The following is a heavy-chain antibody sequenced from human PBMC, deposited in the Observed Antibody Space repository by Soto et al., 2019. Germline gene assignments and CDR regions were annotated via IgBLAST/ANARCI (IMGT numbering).Heavy chain of an antibody. J-gene: IGHJ4*02. D-gene: IGHD6-6*01. V-gene: IGHV4-59*08. CDR1: GGSISSYY. Sequence: SETLSLTCTVSGGSISSYYWSWIRQPPGKGLEWIGYIYYSGSTNYNPSLKSRVTISVDTSKNQFSLKLSSVTAADTAVYYCARHQIQGEYSSSFDYWGQGTLVTVSS. CDR3: ARHQIQGEYSSSFDY. CDR2: IYYSGST.